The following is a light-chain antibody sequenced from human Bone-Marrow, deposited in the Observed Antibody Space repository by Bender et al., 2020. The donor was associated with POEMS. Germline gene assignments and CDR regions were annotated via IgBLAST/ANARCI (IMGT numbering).Light chain of an antibody. J-gene: IGLJ2*01. CDR1: DLGDKY. Sequence: SYEVTQPPSVSVSPGQTASITCSGDDLGDKYVAWYQQKPGQSPVLVIYQDTKRPSGIHERFSGYNSGNTATLTISGTQAMDEADYYCQAWDTYSVIFGGGTKLTVL. CDR3: QAWDTYSVI. CDR2: QDT. V-gene: IGLV3-1*01.